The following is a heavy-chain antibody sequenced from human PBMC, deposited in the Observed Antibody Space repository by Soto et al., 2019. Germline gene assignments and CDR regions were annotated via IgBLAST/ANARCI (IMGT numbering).Heavy chain of an antibody. CDR1: GFTFSSYS. CDR3: ARDISYYDILTGYFPDAFDI. D-gene: IGHD3-9*01. Sequence: EVQLVESGGGLVKPGGSLRLSCAASGFTFSSYSMNWVRQAPGKGLEWVSSISSSSSYIYYADSVKGRFTISRDNAKNSLYLQMNSLRAEDTAVYYCARDISYYDILTGYFPDAFDIWGQGTMVTVSS. V-gene: IGHV3-21*01. J-gene: IGHJ3*02. CDR2: ISSSSSYI.